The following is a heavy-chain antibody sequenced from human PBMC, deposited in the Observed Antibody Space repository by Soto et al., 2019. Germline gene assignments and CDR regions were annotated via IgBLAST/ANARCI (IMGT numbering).Heavy chain of an antibody. J-gene: IGHJ4*02. Sequence: QVQLQESGPGLVKPSQTLSLTCTVSGGSISSGGYYWSWIRQHPGQGLEWIGYIYYSGSTYYNPSLERRVTISVDTSKNQFSLKLSSVTAADTAVYYCASLVRYNWNDFDYWGQGTLVTVSS. CDR1: GGSISSGGYY. D-gene: IGHD1-1*01. V-gene: IGHV4-31*03. CDR2: IYYSGST. CDR3: ASLVRYNWNDFDY.